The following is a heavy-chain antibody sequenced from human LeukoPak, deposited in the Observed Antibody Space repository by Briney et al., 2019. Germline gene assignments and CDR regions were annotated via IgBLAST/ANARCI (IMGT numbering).Heavy chain of an antibody. CDR3: ARHYEMAPTIFGY. V-gene: IGHV5-51*01. Sequence: AGESLKISCKGSGYSFTSYWIGWVRQMPGKGLEWMGIIYPGDSDTRYSPSFQGQVTISADKSISTAYLQWSSLKAADTAMYYCARHYEMAPTIFGYWGQGTLVTVSS. CDR1: GYSFTSYW. CDR2: IYPGDSDT. J-gene: IGHJ4*02. D-gene: IGHD5-24*01.